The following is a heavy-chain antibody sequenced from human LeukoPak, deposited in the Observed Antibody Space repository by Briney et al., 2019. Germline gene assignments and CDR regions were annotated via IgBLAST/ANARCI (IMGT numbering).Heavy chain of an antibody. D-gene: IGHD3-9*01. CDR3: ARDNGRYFDWLLEGYYFDY. CDR2: ISSSSSYI. J-gene: IGHJ4*02. CDR1: GFTFSSYS. V-gene: IGHV3-21*01. Sequence: GGSLRLSCAASGFTFSSYSMNWVRQAPGKGLEWATSISSSSSYIYYADSVKGRFTISRDNAKNSLYLQMNSLRAEDTAVYYRARDNGRYFDWLLEGYYFDYWGQGTLVTVSS.